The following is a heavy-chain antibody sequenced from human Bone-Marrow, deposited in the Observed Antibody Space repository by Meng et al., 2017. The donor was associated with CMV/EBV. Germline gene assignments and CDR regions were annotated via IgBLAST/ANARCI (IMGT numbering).Heavy chain of an antibody. CDR2: LYWNDEK. D-gene: IGHD3-16*01. CDR1: GFSLSTSGVG. J-gene: IGHJ6*02. V-gene: IGHV2-5*01. CDR3: AHNLGGYYYYYGMDV. Sequence: SGPTLVKPTHTLTLTCTFSGFSLSTSGVGVGWTRQPPGKALEWVALLYWNDEKRYSPSLKSRLTITKDTSKNQVVLTMTNMDPVDTATYYCAHNLGGYYYYYGMDVWGQGTTVTVSS.